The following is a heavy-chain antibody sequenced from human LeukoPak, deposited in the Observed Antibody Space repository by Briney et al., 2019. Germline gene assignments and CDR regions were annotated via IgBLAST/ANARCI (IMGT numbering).Heavy chain of an antibody. D-gene: IGHD3-10*01. CDR1: GFTFSSYG. CDR2: ISGSGGST. V-gene: IGHV3-23*01. Sequence: PGGSLRLSCAASGFTFSSYGMSWVRQAPGKGLEWVSAISGSGGSTYYADSVKGRFTTSRDNSKNTLYLQMNSLRAENTAVYYCAKDLDGSGSYYYYWCQGPLVTVSS. J-gene: IGHJ4*02. CDR3: AKDLDGSGSYYYY.